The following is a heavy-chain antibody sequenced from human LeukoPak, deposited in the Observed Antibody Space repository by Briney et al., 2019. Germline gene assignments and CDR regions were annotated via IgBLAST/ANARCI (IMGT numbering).Heavy chain of an antibody. CDR2: ISAYNGNT. CDR1: GYTFTSYG. Sequence: ASVKVSCKASGYTFTSYGISWVRQAPGQGLEWMGWISAYNGNTNYAQKLQGRVTMTTDTSTSTAYMELRSLRSDDTAVYYCASPIRGYCSSTSCYTNAFDIWGQGTMVTVSS. CDR3: ASPIRGYCSSTSCYTNAFDI. V-gene: IGHV1-18*01. J-gene: IGHJ3*02. D-gene: IGHD2-2*02.